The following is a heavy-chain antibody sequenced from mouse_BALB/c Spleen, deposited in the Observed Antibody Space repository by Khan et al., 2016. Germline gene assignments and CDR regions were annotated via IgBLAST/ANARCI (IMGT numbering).Heavy chain of an antibody. CDR3: MRYDAYYWYFGG. CDR1: GFTFSGFW. Sequence: EVQLLETGGGLVQPGGSRGLSCEGSGFTFSGFWMSWVRQTPGKTLEWIGDINSDGSAINYAPSIKDRFTIFRDNDKSTLYLQMSNVRSEDTATYWCMRYDAYYWYFGGGGAGTTAIVSA. V-gene: IGHV11-2*02. CDR2: INSDGSAI. D-gene: IGHD2-3*01. J-gene: IGHJ1*01.